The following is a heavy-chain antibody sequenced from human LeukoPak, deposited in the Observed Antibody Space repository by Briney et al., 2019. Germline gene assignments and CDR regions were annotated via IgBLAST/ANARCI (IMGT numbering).Heavy chain of an antibody. D-gene: IGHD5-18*01. CDR1: GFTFSSYA. V-gene: IGHV3-30*04. J-gene: IGHJ6*04. CDR3: ARDLPKNGYPYYYYYGMDV. CDR2: ISYDGSNK. Sequence: GRSLRLSCAASGFTFSSYAMHWVRQAPGKGLEWVAVISYDGSNKYYADSVKGRFTIPRDNSKNTLYLQMNSLRAEDTAVYYCARDLPKNGYPYYYYYGMDVWGKGTTVTVSS.